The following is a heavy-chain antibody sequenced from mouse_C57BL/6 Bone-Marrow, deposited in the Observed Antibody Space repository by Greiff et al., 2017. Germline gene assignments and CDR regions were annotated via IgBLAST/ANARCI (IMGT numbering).Heavy chain of an antibody. CDR2: IYPGDGDT. V-gene: IGHV1-80*01. D-gene: IGHD1-1*01. CDR3: ARDSTTVVAKGFDY. J-gene: IGHJ2*01. Sequence: VQLQQSGAELVKPGASVKNSCKASGYAFSSYWMNWVKQRPGKGLEWIGQIYPGDGDTNYNGKFKGKATLTADKSSSTAYMQLSSLTSEDSAVYFCARDSTTVVAKGFDYWGQGTTLTVSS. CDR1: GYAFSSYW.